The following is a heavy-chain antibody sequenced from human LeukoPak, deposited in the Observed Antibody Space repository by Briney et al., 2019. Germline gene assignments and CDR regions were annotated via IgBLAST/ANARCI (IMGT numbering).Heavy chain of an antibody. CDR3: ARSYDTNNRQRFDY. CDR2: MYYTESP. J-gene: IGHJ4*02. V-gene: IGHV4-59*08. D-gene: IGHD3-22*01. Sequence: SETLSLTCTVSGASIRSYYWSWIRQPPGKRLEWIAYMYYTESPNYNPSLKSRVSMSGDSSRNRFSLKLNSVTAADTAVYYCARSYDTNNRQRFDYWGQGILVTVSP. CDR1: GASIRSYY.